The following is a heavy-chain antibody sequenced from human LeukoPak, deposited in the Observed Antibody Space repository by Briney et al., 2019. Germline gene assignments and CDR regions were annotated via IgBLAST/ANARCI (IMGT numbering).Heavy chain of an antibody. CDR2: ISYDGSNK. Sequence: PGGSLRLSCAASGFTVSSNYMSWVRQAPGKGLEWVAVISYDGSNKYYADSVKGRFTISRDNSKNTLYLQMNSLRAEDTAVYYCARDPKRLLALDYWGQGTLVTVSS. D-gene: IGHD3-22*01. CDR3: ARDPKRLLALDY. V-gene: IGHV3-30-3*01. J-gene: IGHJ4*02. CDR1: GFTVSSNY.